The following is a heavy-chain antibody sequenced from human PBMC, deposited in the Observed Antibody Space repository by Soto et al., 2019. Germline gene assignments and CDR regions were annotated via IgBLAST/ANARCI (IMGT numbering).Heavy chain of an antibody. D-gene: IGHD1-1*01. CDR3: AKLYWNPRYFDY. CDR1: GFTFSSVA. Sequence: GCLRLSGAASGFTFSSVAMAWVRQAPGKGLEWVSSITDSGGSTDYADSVKGRFTISRDNSRNTLYLQMNSLRADDTAVYYCAKLYWNPRYFDYWGQGTRVTVYS. CDR2: ITDSGGST. V-gene: IGHV3-23*01. J-gene: IGHJ4*02.